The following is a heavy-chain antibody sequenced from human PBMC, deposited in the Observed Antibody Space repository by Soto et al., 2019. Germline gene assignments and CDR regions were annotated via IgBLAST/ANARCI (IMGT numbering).Heavy chain of an antibody. Sequence: QVQLVQSGAEVKKPGASVKVSCKASGYTFTSYAMHWVRQAPGQRLEWMGWINAGNGNTKYSQKFQGRVTITRDTSASTAYMELSSLRSEDTAVYYCARDLRVDDSCGYYYVWTQTYYYYYGMDVWGQGTTVTVSS. D-gene: IGHD3-22*01. CDR1: GYTFTSYA. CDR2: INAGNGNT. J-gene: IGHJ6*02. V-gene: IGHV1-3*01. CDR3: ARDLRVDDSCGYYYVWTQTYYYYYGMDV.